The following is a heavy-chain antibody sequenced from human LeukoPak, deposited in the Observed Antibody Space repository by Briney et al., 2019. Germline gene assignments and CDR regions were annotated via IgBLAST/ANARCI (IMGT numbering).Heavy chain of an antibody. CDR2: MNPNSGNT. Sequence: ASVKVSCKASGGTFSSYAISWVRQAPGQGLEWMGWMNPNSGNTGYAQKFQGRVTMTRNTSISTAYMELSSLRSEDTAVYYCAIMITFGGVIVDAFDIWGQGTMVTVSS. CDR3: AIMITFGGVIVDAFDI. CDR1: GGTFSSYA. J-gene: IGHJ3*02. D-gene: IGHD3-16*02. V-gene: IGHV1-8*02.